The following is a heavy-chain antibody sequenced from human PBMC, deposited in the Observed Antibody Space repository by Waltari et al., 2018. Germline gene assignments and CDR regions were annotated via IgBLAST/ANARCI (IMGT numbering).Heavy chain of an antibody. CDR2: VYYRGGT. D-gene: IGHD4-17*01. V-gene: IGHV4-39*01. CDR1: GGSFRSDNYY. CDR3: ARHCVAYGGAFDI. Sequence: QLQLQESGPGLVRPSETLSLTCTVSGGSFRSDNYYWGLIRQPPGKGLEWIGSVYYRGGTYYNESLKSRVSISADTSRNQCSLELSSVTAADTSLYFCARHCVAYGGAFDIWGQGTMVTVSS. J-gene: IGHJ3*02.